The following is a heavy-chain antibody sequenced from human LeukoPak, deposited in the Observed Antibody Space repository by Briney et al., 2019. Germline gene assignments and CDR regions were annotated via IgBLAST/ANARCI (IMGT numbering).Heavy chain of an antibody. V-gene: IGHV1-18*04. Sequence: ASVKVSWKASGYTFTSYGISWVRQAPGQGLEWMVWISAYNGNTNYAQKLQGRVTMTTDTSTSTAYMELRSLRSDDTAVYYCARAPAALLWFGESGNFDYWGQGALVTVSS. CDR1: GYTFTSYG. J-gene: IGHJ4*02. CDR2: ISAYNGNT. CDR3: ARAPAALLWFGESGNFDY. D-gene: IGHD3-10*01.